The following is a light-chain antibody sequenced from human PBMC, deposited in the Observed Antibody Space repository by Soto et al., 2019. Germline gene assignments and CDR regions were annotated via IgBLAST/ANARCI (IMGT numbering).Light chain of an antibody. CDR3: QQAYIHPLP. CDR1: QSISIY. CDR2: AAS. J-gene: IGKJ1*01. V-gene: IGKV1-39*01. Sequence: DIQMTQYPSSLSASIGDRVTITCRASQSISIYLNWYQQKPGKAPKVLIYAASTLQSGVPSRFSGSGSGTDFTLTISNLQPEDFASYYCQQAYIHPLPFG.